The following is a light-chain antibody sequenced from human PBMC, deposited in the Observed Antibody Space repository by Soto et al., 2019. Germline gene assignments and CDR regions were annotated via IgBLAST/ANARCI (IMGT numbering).Light chain of an antibody. V-gene: IGLV2-14*01. Sequence: QSALTQPASVSGSPGQSITISWSGTSNDVGAYNYVSWYQQHPGKVPKVMIYDVTRRPSGVSNRFSGSKSGNTASLTISGLQTEDEADYYCSSYTTSNNVIFGGGTKLTVL. J-gene: IGLJ2*01. CDR3: SSYTTSNNVI. CDR2: DVT. CDR1: SNDVGAYNY.